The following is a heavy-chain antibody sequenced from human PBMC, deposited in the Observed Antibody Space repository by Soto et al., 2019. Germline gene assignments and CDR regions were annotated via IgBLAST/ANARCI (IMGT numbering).Heavy chain of an antibody. Sequence: SETLSLTCTVSGGSISSSSYYWGWIRQPPGKGLEWIGSIYYSGSTYYNPSLKSRVTISVDTSKNQFSLKLSSVTAADTAVYYCARQLRGGANWFDPWGQGTLVTVSS. J-gene: IGHJ5*02. CDR2: IYYSGST. D-gene: IGHD3-16*01. V-gene: IGHV4-39*01. CDR1: GGSISSSSYY. CDR3: ARQLRGGANWFDP.